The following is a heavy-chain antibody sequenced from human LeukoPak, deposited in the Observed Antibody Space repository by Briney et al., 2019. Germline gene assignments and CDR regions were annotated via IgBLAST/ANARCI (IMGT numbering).Heavy chain of an antibody. J-gene: IGHJ6*03. D-gene: IGHD3-16*01. CDR3: AKAGGGVSYYYYYMDV. CDR2: IWYDGSNK. CDR1: GFTFSSYG. Sequence: GGSLRLSCAASGFTFSSYGMHWVRQAPGKGLEWVAVIWYDGSNKYYADSVKGRFTISRDNSKNTLYLQMNSLRAEDTAVYYCAKAGGGVSYYYYYMDVWGKGTTVTVSS. V-gene: IGHV3-33*06.